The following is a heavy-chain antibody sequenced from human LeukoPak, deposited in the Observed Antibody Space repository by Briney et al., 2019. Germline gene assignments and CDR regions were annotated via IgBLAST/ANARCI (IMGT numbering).Heavy chain of an antibody. Sequence: PGRSLRLSCAASGFTFSTYVMHWVRQAPGKGLEWVAVISHDGSNKNYEDSVKGRFTFSRDNSKNTLYLQMNSLRAEDTAVYYCAKDKGSGYNYGANDYWGQGTLVTVSS. CDR2: ISHDGSNK. CDR1: GFTFSTYV. V-gene: IGHV3-30*18. J-gene: IGHJ4*02. D-gene: IGHD5-18*01. CDR3: AKDKGSGYNYGANDY.